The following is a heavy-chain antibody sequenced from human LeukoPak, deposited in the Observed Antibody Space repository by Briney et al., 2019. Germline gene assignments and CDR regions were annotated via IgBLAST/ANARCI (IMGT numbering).Heavy chain of an antibody. J-gene: IGHJ3*02. D-gene: IGHD6-13*01. CDR2: ISSSSSYI. CDR3: ARENSSSRDAFDI. CDR1: GFTFSSYS. Sequence: PGGSLRLSCAASGFTFSSYSMNWVRQAPGKGLEWVSSISSSSSYIYYADSVKGRFTISRDNAKNSLYLQMNSLRAEDTAGYYCARENSSSRDAFDIWGQRTMVTVSS. V-gene: IGHV3-21*01.